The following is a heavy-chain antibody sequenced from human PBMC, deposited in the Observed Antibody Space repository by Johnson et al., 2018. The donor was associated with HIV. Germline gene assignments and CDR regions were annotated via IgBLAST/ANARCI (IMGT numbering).Heavy chain of an antibody. J-gene: IGHJ3*02. CDR2: TRNKANSYTT. Sequence: VQLVESGGGLVKPGGSLRLSCAAPGLTFSDHYMDWVRQAPGKGLEWVGRTRNKANSYTTEYADSVKGRFTISRDNSKSTLYLQMNSLRAEDTAVYYCAKVAVATAAGGVALDIWGPGTMVIVSS. CDR1: GLTFSDHY. V-gene: IGHV3-72*01. D-gene: IGHD6-13*01. CDR3: AKVAVATAAGGVALDI.